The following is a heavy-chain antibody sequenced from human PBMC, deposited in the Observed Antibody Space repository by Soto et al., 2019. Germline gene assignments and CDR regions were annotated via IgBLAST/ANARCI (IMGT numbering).Heavy chain of an antibody. Sequence: SETLSLTCTVTGDSVNSYYWRWMRQPAGKGLECMGYVYYSGSTNYNPSLKSRVTISVYKTKNQISLRLKTVTAADTDVYYCVRAETSGIHYFDYWGQGSLVTVSS. CDR1: GDSVNSYY. CDR3: VRAETSGIHYFDY. J-gene: IGHJ4*02. CDR2: VYYSGST. V-gene: IGHV4-59*02.